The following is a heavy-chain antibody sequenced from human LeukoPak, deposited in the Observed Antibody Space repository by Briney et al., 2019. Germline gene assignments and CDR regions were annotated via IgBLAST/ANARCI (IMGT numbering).Heavy chain of an antibody. Sequence: GRSLKLSCAASGLTFSGSAMHWVRHASRKGLEWDGRIRSKANSNATAYASSVEGRFNISSDDSKHPAYQQMNSLKTGGTDVYYCTGQYYYDSSCYYRKASAYYYYLDVWGKGTTVTVSS. CDR2: IRSKANSNAT. CDR3: TGQYYYDSSCYYRKASAYYYYLDV. V-gene: IGHV3-73*01. J-gene: IGHJ6*03. CDR1: GLTFSGSA. D-gene: IGHD3-22*01.